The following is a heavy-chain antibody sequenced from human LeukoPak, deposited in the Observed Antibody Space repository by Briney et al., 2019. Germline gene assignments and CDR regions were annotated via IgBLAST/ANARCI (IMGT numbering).Heavy chain of an antibody. CDR1: GFTFSGSA. J-gene: IGHJ4*02. Sequence: GGSLRLSCAASGFTFSGSAMHWVRQASGKGLEWVGRIRSKANSYATAYAASVKGRFTISRDDSKNTAYLQMNSLKTEDTAVYYCTRRMTSGHYYFDYWGQGTLVTVSS. V-gene: IGHV3-73*01. D-gene: IGHD3-3*01. CDR3: TRRMTSGHYYFDY. CDR2: IRSKANSYAT.